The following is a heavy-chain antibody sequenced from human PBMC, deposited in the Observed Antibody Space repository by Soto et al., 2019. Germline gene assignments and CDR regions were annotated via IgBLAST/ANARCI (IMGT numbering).Heavy chain of an antibody. CDR2: IAPFSGDV. D-gene: IGHD1-26*01. Sequence: QMQLVQSGAEVTKTGSSVTVSCQALGNTFSYRYLHWVRQAPGQALEWMGWIAPFSGDVHYAQKFQERVTLPRDRSINTAYMRMSSLRSEDTAIYFCASGGAGSGPFTWELPDHWGQGTLVTVSS. CDR1: GNTFSYRY. CDR3: ASGGAGSGPFTWELPDH. V-gene: IGHV1-45*02. J-gene: IGHJ4*02.